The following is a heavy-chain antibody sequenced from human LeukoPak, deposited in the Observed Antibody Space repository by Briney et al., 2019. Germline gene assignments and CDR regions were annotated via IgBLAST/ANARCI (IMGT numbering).Heavy chain of an antibody. V-gene: IGHV3-15*01. J-gene: IGHJ4*02. CDR3: ATYRQVLLPFES. Sequence: AGGSLRLSCAASGFTFSNAWMTWVRQAPGKGLEWVGRIKSKTDGGTTDYASPVKGRFTISRDDSKNMLYLQMNSLETEDTALYYCATYRQVLLPFESWGQGTLVTVSS. D-gene: IGHD2-8*02. CDR2: IKSKTDGGTT. CDR1: GFTFSNAW.